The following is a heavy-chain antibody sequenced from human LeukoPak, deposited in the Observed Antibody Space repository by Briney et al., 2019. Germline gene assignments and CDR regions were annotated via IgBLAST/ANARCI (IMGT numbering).Heavy chain of an antibody. V-gene: IGHV4-59*01. J-gene: IGHJ5*02. CDR2: IYYSGST. CDR1: GGSISSYY. D-gene: IGHD3-10*01. Sequence: SETLSLTCTVSGGSISSYYWSWIRQPPGKGLEWIGYIYYSGSTNYNPSLKSRVTISVDTSKNQFSLKLSSVTAADTAVYYCARVLGGLWFGKFKNWFDPWGQGTLVTVSS. CDR3: ARVLGGLWFGKFKNWFDP.